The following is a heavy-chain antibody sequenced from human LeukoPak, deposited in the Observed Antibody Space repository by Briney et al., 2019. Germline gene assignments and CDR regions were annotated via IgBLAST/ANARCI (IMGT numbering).Heavy chain of an antibody. Sequence: SETLSLTCTVSGGSISSSSYYWGWIRQPPGKGLEWIGSIYYSGSTYYNPSLKSRVTISVDTSKNQFSLKLSSVTAADTAVYYCATPTVYDILTGYPETYGMDVWGQGTTVTVSS. CDR2: IYYSGST. CDR3: ATPTVYDILTGYPETYGMDV. V-gene: IGHV4-39*07. D-gene: IGHD3-9*01. J-gene: IGHJ6*02. CDR1: GGSISSSSYY.